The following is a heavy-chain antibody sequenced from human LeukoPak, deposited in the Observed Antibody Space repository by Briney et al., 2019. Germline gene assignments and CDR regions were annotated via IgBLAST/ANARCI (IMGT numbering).Heavy chain of an antibody. CDR3: TTDLLYDGFSY. D-gene: IGHD5-24*01. Sequence: PGGSLRLSCAVSGLTFSNAWMSWVRQAPGKGLEWVGRIQSKTDGGAIDYAAPVKGRFTFSRDDSKNTLYLQMNSLKIEDTAVYYCTTDLLYDGFSYWGQGALVTVSS. CDR1: GLTFSNAW. CDR2: IQSKTDGGAI. J-gene: IGHJ4*02. V-gene: IGHV3-15*01.